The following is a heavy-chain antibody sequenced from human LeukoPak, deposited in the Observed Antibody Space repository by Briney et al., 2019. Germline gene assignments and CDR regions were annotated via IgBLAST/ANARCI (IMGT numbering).Heavy chain of an antibody. Sequence: PGGSLRLSCSASGFIFSSYGMHWVRQAPGKALEYVSGISSNGGSTYYADSVKGTFTISRDNSKNTLYLQVSSLKSEDTAVYYCVREGVVGVYPAFDYWGQGTLVTVYS. V-gene: IGHV3-64D*06. J-gene: IGHJ4*02. CDR1: GFIFSSYG. CDR2: ISSNGGST. D-gene: IGHD1-26*01. CDR3: VREGVVGVYPAFDY.